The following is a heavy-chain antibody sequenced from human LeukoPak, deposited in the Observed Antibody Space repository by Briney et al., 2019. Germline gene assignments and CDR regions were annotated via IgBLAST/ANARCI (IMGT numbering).Heavy chain of an antibody. CDR1: GGTFSSYA. CDR3: ARDKLARDWFDP. D-gene: IGHD3-3*02. J-gene: IGHJ5*02. V-gene: IGHV1-18*01. Sequence: AASVKVSCKASGGTFSSYAISWVRQAPGQGLEWMGWIDCANGNTYYEQRLQGRVTMTIDTSTNMAHMELRSLRSDDTAMYFCARDKLARDWFDPWGQGTLVTVSS. CDR2: IDCANGNT.